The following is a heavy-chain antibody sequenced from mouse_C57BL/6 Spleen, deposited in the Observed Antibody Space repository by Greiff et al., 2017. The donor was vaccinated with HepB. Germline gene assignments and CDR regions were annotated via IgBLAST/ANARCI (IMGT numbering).Heavy chain of an antibody. CDR1: GFTFSNYW. D-gene: IGHD2-4*01. V-gene: IGHV6-3*01. CDR3: TAYYDYDGYFDV. Sequence: EVKLEESGGGLVQPGGSMKLSCVASGFTFSNYWMNWVRQSPEKGLEWVAQIRLKSDNYATHYAESVKGRFTISRDDSKSSVYLQMNNLMAEDTGIYYCTAYYDYDGYFDVWGTGTTVTVSS. J-gene: IGHJ1*03. CDR2: IRLKSDNYAT.